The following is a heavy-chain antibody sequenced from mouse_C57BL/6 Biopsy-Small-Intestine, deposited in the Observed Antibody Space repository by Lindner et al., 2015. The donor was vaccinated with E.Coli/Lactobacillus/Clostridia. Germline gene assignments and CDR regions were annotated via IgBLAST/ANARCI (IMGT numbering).Heavy chain of an antibody. Sequence: VQLQESGPVLVKPGASVKMSCKASGYTFTDYYMNWVKQSHGKSLEWIGVINPYNGGTSYNQKFKGKATLTVDKSSSTAYMELNSLTSEDSAVYYCARSGVVYYSNYWYFDVWGTGTTVTVSS. J-gene: IGHJ1*03. D-gene: IGHD2-5*01. V-gene: IGHV1-19*01. CDR2: INPYNGGT. CDR1: GYTFTDYY. CDR3: ARSGVVYYSNYWYFDV.